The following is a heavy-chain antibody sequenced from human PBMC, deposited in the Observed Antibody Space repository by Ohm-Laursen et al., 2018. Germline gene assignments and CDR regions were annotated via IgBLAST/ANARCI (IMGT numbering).Heavy chain of an antibody. J-gene: IGHJ3*01. D-gene: IGHD4-23*01. CDR2: TSYDRINQ. V-gene: IGHV3-30*03. Sequence: SLRLSCTASGFTFSSYDMHWVRQAPGKGLEWVALTSYDRINQYYADSVKGRFTISRDNAKNSLYLQMNSLRAEDTAVYYCARDMVYDYGGNDAFDVWGQGTMVTVSS. CDR3: ARDMVYDYGGNDAFDV. CDR1: GFTFSSYD.